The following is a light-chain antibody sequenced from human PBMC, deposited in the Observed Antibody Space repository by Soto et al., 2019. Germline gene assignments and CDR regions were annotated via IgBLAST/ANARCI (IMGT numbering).Light chain of an antibody. CDR1: STDVTAYKY. J-gene: IGLJ1*01. Sequence: QSALTQPPSASGSPGQSVTISCTGTSTDVTAYKYVSWYQQHPGKAPKLLIYEVSKRPSGVPDRFSGSKSGNTASLTVSGLQSEDEADYYCSSYTSSSTPRYVFGTGTKVTVL. CDR2: EVS. V-gene: IGLV2-8*01. CDR3: SSYTSSSTPRYV.